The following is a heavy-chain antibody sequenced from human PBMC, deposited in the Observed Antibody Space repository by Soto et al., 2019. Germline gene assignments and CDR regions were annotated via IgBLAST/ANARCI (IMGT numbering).Heavy chain of an antibody. Sequence: QVQLQESGPGLVKPSQTLSLTCTVSGGSISSGGYYWSWIRQHPGKGLEWIGYIYYSGSTYYNPSLKSRVTISVDTSKNQFSLKLSSVTAADTAVYCCGAPYSGSYFGAFDIWGQGTMVTVSS. D-gene: IGHD1-26*01. CDR1: GGSISSGGYY. CDR2: IYYSGST. J-gene: IGHJ3*02. V-gene: IGHV4-31*03. CDR3: GAPYSGSYFGAFDI.